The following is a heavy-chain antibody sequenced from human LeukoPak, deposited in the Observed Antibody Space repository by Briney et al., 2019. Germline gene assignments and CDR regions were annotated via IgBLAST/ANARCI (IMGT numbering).Heavy chain of an antibody. Sequence: GGSLRLSCAASGFTFSSYAMNWVRQAPGQGLEWVSFISGSGDTTYYADSVKGRFTISRDSSKNTLYLQMNSLRAEDSAVYYCASTSIIRGYDHVQLYWGQGTLVTVSS. J-gene: IGHJ4*02. V-gene: IGHV3-23*01. D-gene: IGHD5-12*01. CDR1: GFTFSSYA. CDR2: ISGSGDTT. CDR3: ASTSIIRGYDHVQLY.